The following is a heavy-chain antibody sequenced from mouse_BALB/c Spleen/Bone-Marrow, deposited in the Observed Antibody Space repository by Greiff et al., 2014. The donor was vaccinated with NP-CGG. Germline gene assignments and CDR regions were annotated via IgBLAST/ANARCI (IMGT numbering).Heavy chain of an antibody. CDR2: INSNGGST. J-gene: IGHJ3*01. CDR1: GFTFSSYG. CDR3: ARDPFYYYA. D-gene: IGHD1-1*01. Sequence: EVKLVESGGGLVQPGGSLKLSCAASGFTFSSYGMSWVRQTPDKRLELVATINSNGGSTYYPDSVKGRFTISRDNAKNTLYLQMSSLKSEDTAMYYCARDPFYYYAWGQGTLVTVSA. V-gene: IGHV5-6-3*01.